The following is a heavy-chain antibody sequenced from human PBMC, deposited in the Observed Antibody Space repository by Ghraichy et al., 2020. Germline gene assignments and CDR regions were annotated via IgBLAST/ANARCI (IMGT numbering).Heavy chain of an antibody. CDR1: GGSFSGYY. CDR3: ATGYCSGGSCYRRKGRQFDY. Sequence: SETLSLTCAVYGGSFSGYYWSWIRQPPGKGLEWIGEINHSGSTNYNPSLKSRVTISVDTSKNQFSLKLSSVTAADTAVYYCATGYCSGGSCYRRKGRQFDYWGQGTLVTVSS. V-gene: IGHV4-34*01. D-gene: IGHD2-15*01. J-gene: IGHJ4*02. CDR2: INHSGST.